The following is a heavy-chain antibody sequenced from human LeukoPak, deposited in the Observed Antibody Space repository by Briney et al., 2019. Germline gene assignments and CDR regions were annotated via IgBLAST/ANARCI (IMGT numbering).Heavy chain of an antibody. CDR1: GYSFTSYW. CDR2: IDPSDSYT. J-gene: IGHJ5*02. Sequence: GESLKISCKGSGYSFTSYWISWVRQMPGKGLEWMGRIDPSDSYTNYSPSFQGHVTISADKSISTAYLQWSSLKASDTAMYYCARGNCSSTSCISPHNWFDPWGQGTLVTVSS. V-gene: IGHV5-10-1*01. CDR3: ARGNCSSTSCISPHNWFDP. D-gene: IGHD2-2*01.